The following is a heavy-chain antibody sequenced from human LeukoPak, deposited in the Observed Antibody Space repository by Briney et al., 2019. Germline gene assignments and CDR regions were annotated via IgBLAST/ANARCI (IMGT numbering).Heavy chain of an antibody. V-gene: IGHV3-66*01. D-gene: IGHD6-13*01. CDR1: GFTVSSNY. Sequence: PGGSLRLSCAASGFTVSSNYMSWVRQVPGKGLEWVSVIYSGGSTYYADSVKGRFTISRDNSKNTLYLQMSSLRVEDTAVYFCARVGKAAAGSGPFDYWGQGTLVTVSS. J-gene: IGHJ4*02. CDR3: ARVGKAAAGSGPFDY. CDR2: IYSGGST.